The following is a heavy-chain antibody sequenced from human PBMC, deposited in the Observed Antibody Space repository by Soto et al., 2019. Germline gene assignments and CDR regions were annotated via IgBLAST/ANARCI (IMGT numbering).Heavy chain of an antibody. J-gene: IGHJ6*03. CDR1: GDSFNDYY. D-gene: IGHD5-12*01. CDR3: ARESGGATATLDYYYFYMDV. V-gene: IGHV1-2*04. CDR2: INPHGGVT. Sequence: QVQLVQSGAAVRKPGASVTVSCRSSGDSFNDYYIHWVRQSPGQGFEWMGWINPHGGVTKYVQKFQGWVSMTRDTSIRTVYMQLSRLRSDDTAVYYWARESGGATATLDYYYFYMDVWGTGTTVTVSS.